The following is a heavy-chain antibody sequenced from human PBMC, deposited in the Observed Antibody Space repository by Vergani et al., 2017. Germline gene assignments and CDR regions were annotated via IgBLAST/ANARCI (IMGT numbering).Heavy chain of an antibody. J-gene: IGHJ5*01. V-gene: IGHV3-74*01. CDR1: GFSFSGYW. Sequence: EVQLVESGGGLIHPGGSLRLSCEGSGFSFSGYWMHWVRQSPEKGLVWVSRIKSDGSITNYADSVKGRFTISRDNAKNTLYLEMNSLRGDDTAIYCCVRARCSGPCFMSNWFDSWGQGTLVTVSS. CDR2: IKSDGSIT. CDR3: VRARCSGPCFMSNWFDS. D-gene: IGHD5-12*01.